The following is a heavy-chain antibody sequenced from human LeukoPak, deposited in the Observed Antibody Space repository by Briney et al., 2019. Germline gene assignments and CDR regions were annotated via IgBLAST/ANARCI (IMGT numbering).Heavy chain of an antibody. V-gene: IGHV4-4*08. CDR1: GFSFNNYA. CDR2: IYTSGST. D-gene: IGHD6-13*01. J-gene: IGHJ4*02. CDR3: ARDYREYSSSWYNIGY. Sequence: GSLRLSCAASGFSFNNYAVHWVRRAPGKGLEWIGRIYTSGSTNYNPSLKSRVTISVDTSKNQFSLKLSSVTAADTAVYYCARDYREYSSSWYNIGYWGQGTLVTVSS.